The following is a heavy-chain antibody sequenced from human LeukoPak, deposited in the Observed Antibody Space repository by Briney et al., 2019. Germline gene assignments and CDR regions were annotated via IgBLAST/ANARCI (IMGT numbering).Heavy chain of an antibody. CDR2: VSIGSTI. CDR1: GFTFSSYS. V-gene: IGHV3-48*01. CDR3: ARGLRGSYPGAFDI. J-gene: IGHJ3*02. Sequence: GGSLRLSCAASGFTFSSYSMDWVRQAPGKGLEWVSYVSIGSTIYYGDSVKGRFTISRDNAKTSLYLQMNSLRAEDTAVYFCARGLRGSYPGAFDIWGQGTMVTVS. D-gene: IGHD1-26*01.